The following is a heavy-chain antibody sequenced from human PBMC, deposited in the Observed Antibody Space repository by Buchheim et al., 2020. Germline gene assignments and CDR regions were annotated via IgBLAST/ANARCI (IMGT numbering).Heavy chain of an antibody. V-gene: IGHV3-30-3*01. CDR3: ARDPQYYYESSGFQDS. Sequence: VQLLESGGGLVQPGRSLRLSCAASGFIFSSYGMHWVRQAPGKGLEWVAVISSDGSKKSYADSVKGRFTISTDNSKNTLYLQMNSLRAEDTAVYYCARDPQYYYESSGFQDSWGQGTL. D-gene: IGHD3-22*01. J-gene: IGHJ4*02. CDR1: GFIFSSYG. CDR2: ISSDGSKK.